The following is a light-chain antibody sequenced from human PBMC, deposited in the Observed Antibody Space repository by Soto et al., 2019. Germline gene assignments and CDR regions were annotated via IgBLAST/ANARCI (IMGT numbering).Light chain of an antibody. CDR1: SSDVGGYNY. J-gene: IGLJ2*01. CDR3: SSYTSSNPPVV. Sequence: QSALTQPASVSASPGQSITISCTGTSSDVGGYNYVSWYQQHPGKAPKLMIYEVSNRPSGVSNRFSGSKSGNTASLTISGLQAEDEADYYCSSYTSSNPPVVFGGGTKVTVL. CDR2: EVS. V-gene: IGLV2-14*01.